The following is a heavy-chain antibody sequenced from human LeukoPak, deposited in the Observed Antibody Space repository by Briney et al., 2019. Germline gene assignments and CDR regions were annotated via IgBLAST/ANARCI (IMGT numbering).Heavy chain of an antibody. CDR1: GGTFSSYA. J-gene: IGHJ4*02. Sequence: ASVKVSCKASGGTFSSYAISWARQAPGQGLEWMGWISAYNGNTNYAQKLQGRVTMTTDTSTSTAYMELRSLRSDDTAVYYCARGYYDFWSGYPWYYFDYWGQGTLVTVSS. D-gene: IGHD3-3*01. CDR2: ISAYNGNT. V-gene: IGHV1-18*01. CDR3: ARGYYDFWSGYPWYYFDY.